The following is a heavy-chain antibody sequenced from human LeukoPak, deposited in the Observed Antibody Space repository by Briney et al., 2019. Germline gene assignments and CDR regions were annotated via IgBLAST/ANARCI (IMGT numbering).Heavy chain of an antibody. V-gene: IGHV4-4*07. CDR2: IYSSGST. CDR1: GGSIRSYY. D-gene: IGHD4-17*01. J-gene: IGHJ4*02. Sequence: SETLSLTCTVSGGSIRSYYWSWVRQPAGKGLEWIGRIYSSGSTNYNPSLKSRVTMSVDTSKNQFSLKLSSVTAADTAVYYCAREDYGDYRNGPFDYWGQGTLVTVSS. CDR3: AREDYGDYRNGPFDY.